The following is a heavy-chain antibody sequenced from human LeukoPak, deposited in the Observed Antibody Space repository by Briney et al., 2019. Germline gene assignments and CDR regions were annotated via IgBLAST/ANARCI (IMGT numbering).Heavy chain of an antibody. Sequence: PSETLSLTCAVSGGSISSGGYSWSWIRQPPGKGLEWIGYIYHSGSTYYNPSLKSRVTISVDRSKNQISLKLSSVTAADTAVYYCARALTRLAAFDSWGQGTMVTVSS. D-gene: IGHD3-9*01. V-gene: IGHV4-30-2*01. J-gene: IGHJ3*02. CDR1: GGSISSGGYS. CDR2: IYHSGST. CDR3: ARALTRLAAFDS.